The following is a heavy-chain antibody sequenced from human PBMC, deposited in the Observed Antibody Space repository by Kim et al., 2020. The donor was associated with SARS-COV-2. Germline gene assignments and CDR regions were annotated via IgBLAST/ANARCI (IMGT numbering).Heavy chain of an antibody. CDR3: ARGVGGRDGYNLDVWFDP. J-gene: IGHJ5*02. D-gene: IGHD5-12*01. CDR1: GGSISSGSYY. Sequence: SETLSLTCTVSGGSISSGSYYWSWIRQPAGKGLEWIGRIYTSGSTNYNPSLKSRVTISVDTSKNQFSLKLSSVTAADTAVYYCARGVGGRDGYNLDVWFDPWGQGTLVTVSS. V-gene: IGHV4-61*02. CDR2: IYTSGST.